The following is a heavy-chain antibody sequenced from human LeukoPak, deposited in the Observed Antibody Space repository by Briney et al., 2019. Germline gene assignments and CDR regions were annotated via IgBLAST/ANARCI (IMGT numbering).Heavy chain of an antibody. J-gene: IGHJ5*02. CDR2: IYHSGST. D-gene: IGHD5-18*01. CDR1: GGSISSSNW. Sequence: AETLSLTCAVSGGSISSSNWWSWVRPPPGKGLEWIGEIYHSGSTNYNPSLKSRVTISVDKSKNQFSLKLSSVTAADTAVYYCARDWGYSCGPRGFDPWGQGTLVTVSS. V-gene: IGHV4-4*02. CDR3: ARDWGYSCGPRGFDP.